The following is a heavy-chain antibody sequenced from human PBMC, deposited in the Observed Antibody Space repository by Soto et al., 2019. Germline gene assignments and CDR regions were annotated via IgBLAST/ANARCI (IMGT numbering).Heavy chain of an antibody. J-gene: IGHJ4*02. D-gene: IGHD3-10*01. Sequence: QGQLEESGGGVVQPGRSLRLSCAASGFPLSSYAINWVRQAPGKGLEWVTVISKGGSNLYFADSVKGRCTISRDNSKKTLYLQMNSLRSEDTAVYYWARNVEYTSAFGISSSFDYWGQGTRVTVSS. CDR1: GFPLSSYA. V-gene: IGHV3-30-3*01. CDR3: ARNVEYTSAFGISSSFDY. CDR2: ISKGGSNL.